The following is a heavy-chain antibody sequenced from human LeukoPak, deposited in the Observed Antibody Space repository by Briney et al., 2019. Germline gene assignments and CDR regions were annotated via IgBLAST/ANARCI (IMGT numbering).Heavy chain of an antibody. V-gene: IGHV4-39*01. J-gene: IGHJ3*02. CDR3: ARRGTGNNWNADDGFDI. CDR1: GGSISSSNYH. D-gene: IGHD1-20*01. CDR2: ISHGGNT. Sequence: PSETLSLTCTVSGGSISSSNYHWGWIRQPPGKGLEWIGKISHGGNTYYNPSLKSRVIMSVDTSGNQFSLRLSSVTAADTAMYFCARRGTGNNWNADDGFDIWGQGTMVTVSS.